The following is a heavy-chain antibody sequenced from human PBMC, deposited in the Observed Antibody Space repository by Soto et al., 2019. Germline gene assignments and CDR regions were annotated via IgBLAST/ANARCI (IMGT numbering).Heavy chain of an antibody. V-gene: IGHV3-48*02. CDR2: IGSSGGSI. J-gene: IGHJ4*02. D-gene: IGHD3-9*01. CDR1: GFSFSSYS. CDR3: GRDRVALVQSPDPFDY. Sequence: EVQLVESGGGLVQPGGSLRLSCAASGFSFSSYSMNWVRQAPGKGLEWVSYIGSSGGSIIYADSVKGRFTISRDNAKNSLYLEMDSLRDDDAAVYFCGRDRVALVQSPDPFDYWGQGTLVTVSS.